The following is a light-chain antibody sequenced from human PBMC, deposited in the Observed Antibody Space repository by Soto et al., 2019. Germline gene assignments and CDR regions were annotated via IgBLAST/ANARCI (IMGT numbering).Light chain of an antibody. CDR3: QQYSTYPLT. Sequence: EIVMTQSPATLSLSPGERATLSCRASQSVSSNLVWYQQKPGQAPRLLIYGASTRATGIPARFSGTGSGTDFTLTISSLQSEDFATFYCQQYSTYPLTFGGGTRVDIK. CDR1: QSVSSN. V-gene: IGKV3-15*01. CDR2: GAS. J-gene: IGKJ4*01.